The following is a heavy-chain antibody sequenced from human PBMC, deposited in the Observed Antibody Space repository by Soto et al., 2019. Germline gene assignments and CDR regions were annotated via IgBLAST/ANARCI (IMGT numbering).Heavy chain of an antibody. CDR2: INADGSYA. V-gene: IGHV3-74*01. J-gene: IGHJ4*02. D-gene: IGHD4-17*01. Sequence: GGSLRLSCAASGFTFTNYWMHWVRQVPGKGLVWVSRINADGSYASYADFAKGRFTISRDNSRNTVHLQMNSLSAEDTAVYYCARDFTTAETPGDDFDYWGQGIPVTVSS. CDR1: GFTFTNYW. CDR3: ARDFTTAETPGDDFDY.